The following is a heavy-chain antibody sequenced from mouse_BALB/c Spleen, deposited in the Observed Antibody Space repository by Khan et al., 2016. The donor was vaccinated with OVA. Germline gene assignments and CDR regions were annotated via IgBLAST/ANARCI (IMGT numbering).Heavy chain of an antibody. CDR3: GRGNYYGYYFDY. J-gene: IGHJ2*01. V-gene: IGHV3-2*02. CDR1: GYSITSGYA. Sequence: QLQESGPGLVKPSQSLSLTCTVTGYSITSGYAWNWIRQFPGNKLEWMGYISYSGVTSYPPSLKSRISITRDPSKNQFFLQFNSVTTEDTATYYCGRGNYYGYYFDYWGQGTTLTVSS. D-gene: IGHD1-1*01. CDR2: ISYSGVT.